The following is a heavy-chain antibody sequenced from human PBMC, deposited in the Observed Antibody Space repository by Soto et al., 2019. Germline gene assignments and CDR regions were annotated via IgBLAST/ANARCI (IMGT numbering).Heavy chain of an antibody. CDR3: AKKLPVGASSWFDA. V-gene: IGHV4-39*01. J-gene: IGHJ5*02. CDR1: GGSVSSDDFF. D-gene: IGHD1-26*01. CDR2: LYHGGSP. Sequence: SETLSLTCTVSGGSVSSDDFFWGWIRQPPGQGLEWIGSLYHGGSPFYNPSLKSRVAIFLDASKNQISLKVIPVTAADTAVYYRAKKLPVGASSWFDAWGQGTLVTVSS.